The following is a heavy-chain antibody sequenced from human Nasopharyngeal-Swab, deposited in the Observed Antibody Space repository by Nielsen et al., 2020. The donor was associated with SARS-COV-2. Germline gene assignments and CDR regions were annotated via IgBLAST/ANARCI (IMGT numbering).Heavy chain of an antibody. J-gene: IGHJ3*02. CDR3: ARKSLGYSSGWLVAVDI. V-gene: IGHV1-46*01. CDR2: INPSGGST. CDR1: GYTFTSYY. Sequence: ASVKVSCKASGYTFTSYYMHWVRQAPGQGLEWMGIINPSGGSTSYAQKFQGRVTMTRDTSTSTVYMELSSLRSEDTAVYYCARKSLGYSSGWLVAVDIWGQGTMVTVSS. D-gene: IGHD6-19*01.